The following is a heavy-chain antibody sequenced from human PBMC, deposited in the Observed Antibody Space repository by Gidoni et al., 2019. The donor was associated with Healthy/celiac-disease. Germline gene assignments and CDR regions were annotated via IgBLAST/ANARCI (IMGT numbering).Heavy chain of an antibody. V-gene: IGHV1-18*01. J-gene: IGHJ6*02. CDR3: ARVGITIFGVLRSGMDV. Sequence: QVQLVQSGAEVKKPGASVQVSCKASGYTFTSYGISWVRQASAQGLEWMGWISAYNGNTNYAQKLQGRVTMTTDTSTSTAYMELRSLRSDDTAVYYCARVGITIFGVLRSGMDVWGQGTTVTVSS. CDR2: ISAYNGNT. D-gene: IGHD3-3*01. CDR1: GYTFTSYG.